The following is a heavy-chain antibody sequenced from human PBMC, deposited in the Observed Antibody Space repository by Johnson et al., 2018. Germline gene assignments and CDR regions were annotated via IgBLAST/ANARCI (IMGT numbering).Heavy chain of an antibody. CDR2: IRSKAYGGTT. J-gene: IGHJ6*03. V-gene: IGHV3-49*03. Sequence: VQLVESGGGLVQPGRSLRLSCTASGFTFGDYAMSWFRQAPGKGLEWVGFIRSKAYGGTTEYAASVKGRFTISRDDSKSIAYLQMNSQETEDTAVYYCPRDHHSRGWYGEWSSSSGVVSTENYYYMDVWGKGTTVTVSS. D-gene: IGHD6-19*01. CDR3: PRDHHSRGWYGEWSSSSGVVSTENYYYMDV. CDR1: GFTFGDYA.